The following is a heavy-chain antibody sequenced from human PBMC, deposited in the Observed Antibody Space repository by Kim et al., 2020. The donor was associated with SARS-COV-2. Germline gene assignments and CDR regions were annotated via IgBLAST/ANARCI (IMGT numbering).Heavy chain of an antibody. J-gene: IGHJ2*01. CDR2: IKQDGSEK. CDR1: GFTFSDYW. Sequence: GGSPRLSCAAFGFTFSDYWIVWIRQAPGKGLEWVANIKQDGSEKKYVDSVKGRFTISRDNAKNSVYLQMNSLRAEDTAVYYCVRDNKYFDIWGRGALVTVSS. CDR3: VRDNKYFDI. V-gene: IGHV3-7*03.